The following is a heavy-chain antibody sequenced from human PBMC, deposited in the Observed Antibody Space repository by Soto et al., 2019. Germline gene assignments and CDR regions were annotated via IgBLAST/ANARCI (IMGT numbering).Heavy chain of an antibody. CDR1: GFTFSSYA. CDR2: ISYDGSNK. D-gene: IGHD3-10*01. J-gene: IGHJ6*02. V-gene: IGHV3-30-3*01. Sequence: QVQLVESGGGVVQPGRSLRLSCAASGFTFSSYAMHWVRQAPGKGLEWVAVISYDGSNKYYADSVKGRFTISRDNSKNTLYLQMNSLGAEDTAVYYCAREYYGSGSYYYYYYYGMDVWGQGTTVTVSS. CDR3: AREYYGSGSYYYYYYYGMDV.